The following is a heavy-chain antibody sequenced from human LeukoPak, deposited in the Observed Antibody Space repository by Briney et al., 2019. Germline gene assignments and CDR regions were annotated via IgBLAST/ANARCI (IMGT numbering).Heavy chain of an antibody. CDR2: FDPEDGET. V-gene: IGHV1-24*01. D-gene: IGHD3-9*01. CDR1: GYTLTELS. Sequence: ASVKVSCKVSGYTLTELSMHWVRQAPGKGLEWMGGFDPEDGETIYAQKFQGRVTMTEDTSTDTAYMELSSLRSEDTAVYFCATMVMYDIVTGYYNKAFDIWGQGTMVTVSS. J-gene: IGHJ3*02. CDR3: ATMVMYDIVTGYYNKAFDI.